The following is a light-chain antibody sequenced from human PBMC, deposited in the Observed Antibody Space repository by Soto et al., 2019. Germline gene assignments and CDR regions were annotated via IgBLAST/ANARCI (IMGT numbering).Light chain of an antibody. CDR1: SSNIGSNT. CDR3: AAWDDSPYV. CDR2: RNN. Sequence: QSLLTQPPSTSGTPGQRVTTPCSGSSSNIGSNTVNWYQQLPGTAPKLLIYRNNQRPSGVPVRFSGSKSGTSASLVISGLQSEDEADYYCAAWDDSPYVFGTGTKVTVL. V-gene: IGLV1-44*01. J-gene: IGLJ1*01.